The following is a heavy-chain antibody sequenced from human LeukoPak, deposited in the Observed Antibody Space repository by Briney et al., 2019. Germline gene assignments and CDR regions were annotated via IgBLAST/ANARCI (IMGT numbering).Heavy chain of an antibody. J-gene: IGHJ3*01. CDR1: GDSITSYY. CDR2: IHYTGKN. V-gene: IGHV4-59*01. Sequence: SETLSLTCTVSGDSITSYYWNWVRQPPGKGLEWIGYIHYTGKNNYNPSLKSRITMSVDTSKSQFSLKLSSVTAADTAVYYCGRHANGDSSAAFDLWGQGTMVFVSS. CDR3: GRHANGDSSAAFDL. D-gene: IGHD2-8*01.